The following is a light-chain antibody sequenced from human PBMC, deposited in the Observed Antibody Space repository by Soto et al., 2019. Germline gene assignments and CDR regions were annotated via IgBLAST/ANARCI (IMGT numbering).Light chain of an antibody. CDR2: EVN. CDR3: SSYAGSKNFIL. V-gene: IGLV2-8*01. Sequence: QSALTQPPSASGSPGQSVTISCTGTTRDVGGYNYVSWYQLHPGKVPKLIISEVNKRPSGVPDRFSGSKSGSTASLTVSGLQAEDEADYFCSSYAGSKNFILFGGGTKLTVL. J-gene: IGLJ2*01. CDR1: TRDVGGYNY.